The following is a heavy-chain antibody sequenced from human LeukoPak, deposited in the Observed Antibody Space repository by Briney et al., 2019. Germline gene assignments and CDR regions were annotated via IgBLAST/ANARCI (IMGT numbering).Heavy chain of an antibody. CDR2: ITWSGGTM. Sequence: GRSLRLSCAASGFTFVDHAMHWVRQAPGKGLEWVSGITWSGGTMGYADSVKGRFTISRDNAKNSLYLQMNSLRAEDTAVYYCARDHYYDSSGYYYPHYYYGMDVWGQGTTVTVSS. CDR3: ARDHYYDSSGYYYPHYYYGMDV. V-gene: IGHV3-9*01. J-gene: IGHJ6*02. D-gene: IGHD3-22*01. CDR1: GFTFVDHA.